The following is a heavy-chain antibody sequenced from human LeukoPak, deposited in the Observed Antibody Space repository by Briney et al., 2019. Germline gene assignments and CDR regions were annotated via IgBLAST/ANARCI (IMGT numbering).Heavy chain of an antibody. V-gene: IGHV3-9*01. CDR2: ISWNSGSI. CDR1: GSTFDDYA. J-gene: IGHJ6*02. D-gene: IGHD2-2*03. Sequence: GRSLRLSCAASGSTFDDYAMHWVRQAPGKGLEWVSGISWNSGSIGYADSVKGRFTISRDNAKNSLYLQMNSLRAEDTALYYCAKDLDETHYYGMDVWGQGTTVTVSS. CDR3: AKDLDETHYYGMDV.